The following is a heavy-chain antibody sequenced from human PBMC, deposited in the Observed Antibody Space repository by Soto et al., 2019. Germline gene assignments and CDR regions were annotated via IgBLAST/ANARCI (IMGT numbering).Heavy chain of an antibody. D-gene: IGHD2-2*01. Sequence: GESLKISYKGSGYSFTSYWISWVRQMPGKGLEWMGRIDPSDSYTNHSPSFQGHVTISADKSISTAYLQWSSLKASDTAMYYCASSPRGYCSSTSCRELGNYYGMDVWGQGTTVTVSS. CDR1: GYSFTSYW. J-gene: IGHJ6*02. CDR2: IDPSDSYT. CDR3: ASSPRGYCSSTSCRELGNYYGMDV. V-gene: IGHV5-10-1*01.